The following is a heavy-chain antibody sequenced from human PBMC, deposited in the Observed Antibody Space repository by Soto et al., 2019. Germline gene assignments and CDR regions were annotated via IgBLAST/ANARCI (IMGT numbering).Heavy chain of an antibody. D-gene: IGHD5-12*01. J-gene: IGHJ4*02. CDR1: GGLVSDYY. CDR3: ARLGRWLQALDS. Sequence: SLPISLTRTVAGGLVSDYYWIWIRQPPGKGLEWVGYIYYTGSTTYNPSLKSRLTLSVDTSKNQFSLKLRSVSAADTAVYYCARLGRWLQALDSWGQGTLVTVS. CDR2: IYYTGST. V-gene: IGHV4-59*08.